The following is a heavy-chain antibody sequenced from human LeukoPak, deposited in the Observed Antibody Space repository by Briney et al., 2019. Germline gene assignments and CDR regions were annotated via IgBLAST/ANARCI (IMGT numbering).Heavy chain of an antibody. CDR2: INAGNGNT. J-gene: IGHJ4*02. Sequence: GASVKVSCKASGYTFTSYAMHWVRQAPGQRLEWMGWINAGNGNTKYSQKFQGRVTITRDTSASTAYMELSSLRSEDTAVYYCARDSHPVASRFSSGWREVGTLGYWGQGTLVTVSS. CDR1: GYTFTSYA. V-gene: IGHV1-3*01. D-gene: IGHD6-19*01. CDR3: ARDSHPVASRFSSGWREVGTLGY.